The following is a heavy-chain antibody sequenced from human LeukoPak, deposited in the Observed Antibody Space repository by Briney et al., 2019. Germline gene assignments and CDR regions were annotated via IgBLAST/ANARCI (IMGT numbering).Heavy chain of an antibody. V-gene: IGHV1-18*01. D-gene: IGHD3-3*01. CDR3: ARKNYDFWSGYYIKFDY. J-gene: IGHJ4*02. Sequence: GASVKVSCKASSYTFTSYGISWVRQAPGQGLEWMGWISAYNGNTNYAQKLQGRVTMTTDTSTSTAYMELRSLRSDDTAVYYCARKNYDFWSGYYIKFDYWGQGTLVTVSS. CDR2: ISAYNGNT. CDR1: SYTFTSYG.